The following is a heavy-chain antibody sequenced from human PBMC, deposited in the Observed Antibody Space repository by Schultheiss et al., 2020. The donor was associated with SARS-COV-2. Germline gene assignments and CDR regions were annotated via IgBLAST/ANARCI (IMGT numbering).Heavy chain of an antibody. J-gene: IGHJ6*02. D-gene: IGHD3-10*01. V-gene: IGHV4-59*06. CDR1: GGSISSYY. Sequence: SETLSLTCTVSGGSISSYYWSWIRQHPGKGLEWIGYIFYSGTTYYNPSLESRVSFSVDASKNHFSLKLYSVTAADTAVYYCARGSLLPLRGDYYYYAMDVWGQGTTVTVSS. CDR3: ARGSLLPLRGDYYYYAMDV. CDR2: IFYSGTT.